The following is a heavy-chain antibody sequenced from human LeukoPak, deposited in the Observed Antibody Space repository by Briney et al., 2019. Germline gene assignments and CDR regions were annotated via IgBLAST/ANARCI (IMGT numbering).Heavy chain of an antibody. V-gene: IGHV4-39*01. CDR3: ARHEYSGSYYGLSWFDP. CDR2: IYYSGST. J-gene: IGHJ5*02. Sequence: KPSETLSLTCNVSGGSISSSGYYWGWIRQPPGKGLEWIASIYYSGSTYYNPSLKSRVTISVDTSKNQLSLKLSSLTAADTAVYYCARHEYSGSYYGLSWFDPWGQGTLVTVSS. CDR1: GGSISSSGYY. D-gene: IGHD1-26*01.